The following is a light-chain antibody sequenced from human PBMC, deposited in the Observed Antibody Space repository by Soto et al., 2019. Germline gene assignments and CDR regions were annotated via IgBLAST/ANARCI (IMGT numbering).Light chain of an antibody. V-gene: IGKV3-15*01. Sequence: EIVMTQSPATLSVSPGERATLSCRASQSVSSNLAWYQQKPGQAPRLLIYGASTRASGVPARFSGIGSETEFTLTISSLHSEDFAVYYCQHYHNWPPWTFGQGTKVEIK. CDR3: QHYHNWPPWT. J-gene: IGKJ1*01. CDR2: GAS. CDR1: QSVSSN.